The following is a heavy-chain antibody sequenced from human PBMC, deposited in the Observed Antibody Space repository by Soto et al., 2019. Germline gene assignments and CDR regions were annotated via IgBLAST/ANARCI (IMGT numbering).Heavy chain of an antibody. J-gene: IGHJ4*02. CDR3: ARGGHIAVVTASFAN. CDR2: IHPSGGGT. V-gene: IGHV1-46*02. CDR1: GYTFNTYY. Sequence: QVQLVQSGAEVRKPGASVKVSCRPSGYTFNTYYLHWLRQAPGQALEWMGVIHPSGGGTTYAQKFQGRGTGTTDTSTTTVFMELSSLRSDATAVYYCARGGHIAVVTASFANWGQGTLVTVSS. D-gene: IGHD2-21*02.